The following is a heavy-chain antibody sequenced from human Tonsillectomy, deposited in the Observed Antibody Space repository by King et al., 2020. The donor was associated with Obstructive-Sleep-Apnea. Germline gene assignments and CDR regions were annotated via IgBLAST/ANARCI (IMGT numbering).Heavy chain of an antibody. D-gene: IGHD5-18*01. CDR3: ARDVDTGSWFDP. CDR2: IRNKANSYTT. Sequence: VQLVESGGGSVQPGGSLRLSCAASGFIFSDHYMDWVRQAPGKGLEWVGRIRNKANSYTTEYAASVKGRFTISRDDSKNSLYLQMNSLKAEDTAVYYCARDVDTGSWFDPWGQGTLVTVSS. CDR1: GFIFSDHY. V-gene: IGHV3-72*01. J-gene: IGHJ5*02.